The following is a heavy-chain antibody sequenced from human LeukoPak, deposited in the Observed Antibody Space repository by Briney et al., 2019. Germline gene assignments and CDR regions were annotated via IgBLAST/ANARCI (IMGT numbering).Heavy chain of an antibody. J-gene: IGHJ4*02. CDR2: ISYDGSNK. V-gene: IGHV3-30*18. D-gene: IGHD6-19*01. CDR1: GFTFSSYW. Sequence: PGGSLRLSCAASGFTFSSYWMHWVRQAPGKGLEWVAVISYDGSNKYYADSVKGRFTISRDNSKNTLYLQMNSLRAEDTAVYYCAKEFKDPSSGWYEGLNIEIDYWGQGTLVTVSS. CDR3: AKEFKDPSSGWYEGLNIEIDY.